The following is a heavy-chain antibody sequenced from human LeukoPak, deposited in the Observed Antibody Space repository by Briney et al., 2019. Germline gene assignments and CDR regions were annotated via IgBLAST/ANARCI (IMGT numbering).Heavy chain of an antibody. V-gene: IGHV3-7*01. D-gene: IGHD6-19*01. CDR3: ARTMAVAGIFAFDI. CDR2: IKQDGSEK. CDR1: GFTFSSYW. J-gene: IGHJ3*02. Sequence: GGSLRLSCAASGFTFSSYWMSWVRQAPGKGLEWVANIKQDGSEKYYVDSVRGRFTISRDNPKNTLYLQMNSLRAEDTAMYYCARTMAVAGIFAFDIWGQGTMVTVSS.